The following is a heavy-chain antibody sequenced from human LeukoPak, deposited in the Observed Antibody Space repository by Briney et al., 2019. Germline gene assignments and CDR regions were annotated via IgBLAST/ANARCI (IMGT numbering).Heavy chain of an antibody. CDR1: GGSFSGYY. V-gene: IGHV4-34*01. D-gene: IGHD3-22*01. CDR2: INHSGST. Sequence: PSETLSLTCAVYGGSFSGYYWSWIRQPPGKGLEWIGEINHSGSTNYNPSLKSRVTISVDTSKNQFSLKLSSVTAADTAVYYCARGSHYYDSSGYDYWGQGTLVTVSS. J-gene: IGHJ4*02. CDR3: ARGSHYYDSSGYDY.